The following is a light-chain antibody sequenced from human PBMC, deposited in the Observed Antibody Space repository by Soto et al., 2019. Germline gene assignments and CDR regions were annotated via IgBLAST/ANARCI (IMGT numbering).Light chain of an antibody. CDR2: GAS. Sequence: EIVLTQSPGTLSLSPGERATLSCRASQSVSSSYLAWYQKKPGLAPSLLIYGASSRTAGIPDRFSSSSSGTYFTLTISRLEDEDFAEYYRQQYSSSPHTFGQGTKLEIK. J-gene: IGKJ2*01. V-gene: IGKV3-20*01. CDR3: QQYSSSPHT. CDR1: QSVSSSY.